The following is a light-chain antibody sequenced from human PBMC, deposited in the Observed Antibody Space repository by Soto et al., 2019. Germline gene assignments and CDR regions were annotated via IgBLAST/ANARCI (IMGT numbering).Light chain of an antibody. V-gene: IGKV3-15*01. CDR2: GAS. J-gene: IGKJ1*01. Sequence: TQSPSTLSASVGGRVTLSCRASQSVSIDLAWYQQTPGQAPRLLIYGASTRATGIPVRFSGSASGTEFTLTISSLQSEDFTVYYCQQYNKWPLTFGQGTKVDIK. CDR3: QQYNKWPLT. CDR1: QSVSID.